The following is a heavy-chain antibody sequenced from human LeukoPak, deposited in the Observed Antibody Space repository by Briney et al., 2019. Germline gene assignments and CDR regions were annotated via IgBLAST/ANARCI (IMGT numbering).Heavy chain of an antibody. Sequence: ASVKVSCKVSGYTLTELSMHWVRQAPGQGLEWMGWINPHSADTGYAQKFLGRVTMTRDMSISTIYMELTRLRSGDTALYYCARWDGYSSSPDYWGQGTLVTVSS. V-gene: IGHV1-2*02. D-gene: IGHD6-13*01. CDR1: GYTLTELS. CDR2: INPHSADT. J-gene: IGHJ4*02. CDR3: ARWDGYSSSPDY.